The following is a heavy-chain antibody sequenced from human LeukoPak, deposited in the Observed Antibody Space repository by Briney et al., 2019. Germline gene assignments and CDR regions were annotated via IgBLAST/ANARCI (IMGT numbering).Heavy chain of an antibody. D-gene: IGHD6-13*01. J-gene: IGHJ4*02. Sequence: ASVNVSCKSSGYTFTSYDINWVRQATGQGLEWMGWMNPNSGNTGYTQKFQGRVTMTRNTSISTAYMELSSLRSEDTAVYYCARGLVGTDTAADDYWGQGTLVTVSS. CDR1: GYTFTSYD. CDR2: MNPNSGNT. CDR3: ARGLVGTDTAADDY. V-gene: IGHV1-8*01.